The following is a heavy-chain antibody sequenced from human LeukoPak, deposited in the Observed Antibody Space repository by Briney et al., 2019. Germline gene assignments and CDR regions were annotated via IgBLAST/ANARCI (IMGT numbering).Heavy chain of an antibody. V-gene: IGHV1-69*05. CDR3: ASPSPYSSSSGDAFDI. CDR2: IIPIFGTA. J-gene: IGHJ3*02. Sequence: SVKVSCKASGGTFSSYAISWVRQAPGQGLEWMGGIIPIFGTANYAQKFQGRVTITTDESTSTAYMELSSLRSEDTAVYYCASPSPYSSSSGDAFDIWGKGQWSPSLQ. CDR1: GGTFSSYA. D-gene: IGHD6-6*01.